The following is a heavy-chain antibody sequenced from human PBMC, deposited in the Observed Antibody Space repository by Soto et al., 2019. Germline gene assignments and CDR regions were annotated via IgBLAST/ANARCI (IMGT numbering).Heavy chain of an antibody. Sequence: GGSLRLSCAASGFTFSSYSMNWVRLAPGKGLEWLSYISGSGGSTYYADSVKGRFTISRDNSKNTLYLQMNSLRAEDTAVYYCATYGSGPEGRYYFDYWGQGTLVTVSS. CDR2: ISGSGGST. V-gene: IGHV3-23*01. CDR3: ATYGSGPEGRYYFDY. CDR1: GFTFSSYS. J-gene: IGHJ4*02. D-gene: IGHD3-10*01.